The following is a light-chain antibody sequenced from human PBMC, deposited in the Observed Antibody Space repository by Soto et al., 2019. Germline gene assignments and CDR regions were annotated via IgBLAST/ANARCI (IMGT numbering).Light chain of an antibody. CDR1: SSDVGGYNY. J-gene: IGLJ2*01. CDR2: DVN. Sequence: QSALTQPASVSGSPGQSITISCTGTSSDVGGYNYVSWYQQHPGKAPKLMIYDVNNRPSGVSYRFSGSKSGNTASLTISGLQAEDEADYYCRSYKSSSTLVVFGGGTKLTVL. V-gene: IGLV2-14*01. CDR3: RSYKSSSTLVV.